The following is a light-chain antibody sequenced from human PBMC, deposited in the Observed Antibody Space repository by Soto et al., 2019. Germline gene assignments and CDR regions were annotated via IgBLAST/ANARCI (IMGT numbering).Light chain of an antibody. Sequence: NFMLTQPHSVSESPGKTVTISCTGSSGSIATNYVQWYQQRPGSAPTTVIYEDTQRPSGVPERFSGSIDSSSNSASLPISGLKTEDEADYYCQSYDGSNPDVVFGGGTMVTVL. V-gene: IGLV6-57*02. CDR2: EDT. J-gene: IGLJ2*01. CDR3: QSYDGSNPDVV. CDR1: SGSIATNY.